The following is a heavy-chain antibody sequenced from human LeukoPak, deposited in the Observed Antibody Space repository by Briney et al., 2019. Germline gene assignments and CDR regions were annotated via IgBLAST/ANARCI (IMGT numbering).Heavy chain of an antibody. Sequence: GASVKVSCKASGYTFTSYGISWVRQAPGQGLEWMGWISAYNGNTNYAQKFQGRVTITTDESTSTAYMELSSLRSEDTAVYYCARAGAAIFGVVIRLGWFDPWGQGTLVTVSS. D-gene: IGHD3-3*01. CDR1: GYTFTSYG. V-gene: IGHV1-18*01. J-gene: IGHJ5*02. CDR2: ISAYNGNT. CDR3: ARAGAAIFGVVIRLGWFDP.